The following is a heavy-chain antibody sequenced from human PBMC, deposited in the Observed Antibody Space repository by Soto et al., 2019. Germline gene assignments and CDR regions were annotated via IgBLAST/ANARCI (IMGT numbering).Heavy chain of an antibody. D-gene: IGHD6-6*01. Sequence: QVQLVESGGGVVQPGRSLRLSCAASGFTFSSYAMHWVRQAPGKGLEWVAVISYDGSNKYYADSVKGRFTISRDNSKNTLYLQMNSLRAEDTAVYYCARDREVTNIAARPLYYYYGMDVWGQGTTVTVSS. CDR2: ISYDGSNK. J-gene: IGHJ6*02. V-gene: IGHV3-30-3*01. CDR1: GFTFSSYA. CDR3: ARDREVTNIAARPLYYYYGMDV.